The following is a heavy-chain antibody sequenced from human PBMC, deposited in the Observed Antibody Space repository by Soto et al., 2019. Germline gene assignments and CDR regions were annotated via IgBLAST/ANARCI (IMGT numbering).Heavy chain of an antibody. CDR2: IYYSGST. CDR3: ARFAPGGGSCYLCWFDP. V-gene: IGHV4-31*03. Sequence: SETLSLTCTVSGGSISSGGYYWSWIRQHPGKGLEWIGYIYYSGSTYYNPSLKSRVTISVDTSKNQFSLKLSSVTAADTAVYYCARFAPGGGSCYLCWFDPWGQGTLVTVSS. CDR1: GGSISSGGYY. J-gene: IGHJ5*02. D-gene: IGHD2-15*01.